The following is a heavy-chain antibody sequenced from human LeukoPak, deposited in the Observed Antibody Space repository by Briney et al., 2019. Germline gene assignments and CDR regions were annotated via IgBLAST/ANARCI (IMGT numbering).Heavy chain of an antibody. J-gene: IGHJ4*02. CDR2: ISGSGGST. V-gene: IGHV3-23*01. CDR3: AKDGTYYYDSSGYWGYFDY. Sequence: PGGSLRLSCAASGFTFSSDAMSWVRQAPGKGLEWVSAISGSGGSTYYADSVKGRFTISRDNAKNSLYLQMNSLRAEDTALYYCAKDGTYYYDSSGYWGYFDYWGQGTLVTVSS. CDR1: GFTFSSDA. D-gene: IGHD3-22*01.